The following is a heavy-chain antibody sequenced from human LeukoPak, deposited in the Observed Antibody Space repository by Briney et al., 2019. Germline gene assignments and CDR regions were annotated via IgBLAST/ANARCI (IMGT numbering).Heavy chain of an antibody. CDR2: MNPNSGNT. D-gene: IGHD5-18*01. CDR3: ARGRGYSYPLDY. CDR1: GYIFTSYD. Sequence: ASVKVSCKASGYIFTSYDINWVRQATGQGLEWMGWMNPNSGNTGYAQKFQGRVTMTRNTSISTAYMELSSLRSEDTAVYYCARGRGYSYPLDYWGQGTLVTVSS. J-gene: IGHJ4*02. V-gene: IGHV1-8*01.